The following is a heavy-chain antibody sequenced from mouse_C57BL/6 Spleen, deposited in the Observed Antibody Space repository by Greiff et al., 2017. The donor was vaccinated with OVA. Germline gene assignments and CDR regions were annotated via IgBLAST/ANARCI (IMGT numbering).Heavy chain of an antibody. CDR3: ARDYGSSYWYFDV. Sequence: VQLQQSGPELVKPGASVKISCKASGYAFSSSWMNWVKQRPGKGLEWIGRIYPGDGDTNYNGKFKGKATLTAATSSSTAYMQLSSLTSEDSAVYVCARDYGSSYWYFDVWGTGTTVTVSS. CDR1: GYAFSSSW. D-gene: IGHD1-1*01. V-gene: IGHV1-82*01. J-gene: IGHJ1*03. CDR2: IYPGDGDT.